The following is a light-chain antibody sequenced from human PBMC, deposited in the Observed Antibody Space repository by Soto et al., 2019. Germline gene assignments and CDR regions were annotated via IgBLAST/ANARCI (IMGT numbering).Light chain of an antibody. V-gene: IGKV3-20*01. J-gene: IGKJ1*01. Sequence: ETVLPQSPATLSFSPGARSTLFSRASQSVTSNYLAWYRQIPGQAPGLLIYDTSTRASGVPDRFSGSGSGTEFTLTISRLEPEDFAVYYCQQYGTSPQTFGQGTKVDI. CDR3: QQYGTSPQT. CDR1: QSVTSNY. CDR2: DTS.